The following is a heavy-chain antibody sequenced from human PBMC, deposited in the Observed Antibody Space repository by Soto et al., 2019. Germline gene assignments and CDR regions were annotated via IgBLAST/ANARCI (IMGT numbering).Heavy chain of an antibody. CDR2: IYYSGST. Sequence: SETLSLTCTVSGGSISSGGYYWSWIRQHPGKGLEWIGYIYYSGSTYYNPSLKSRVTISVDTSKNQFSLKLSSVTAADTAVYYCARSLIPPENAPFGYWGQGTLVTVSS. CDR3: ARSLIPPENAPFGY. CDR1: GGSISSGGYY. V-gene: IGHV4-31*03. J-gene: IGHJ4*02. D-gene: IGHD2-2*01.